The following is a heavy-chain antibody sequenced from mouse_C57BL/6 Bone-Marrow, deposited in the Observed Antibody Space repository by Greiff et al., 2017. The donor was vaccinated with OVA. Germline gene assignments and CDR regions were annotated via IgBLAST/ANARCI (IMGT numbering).Heavy chain of an antibody. V-gene: IGHV1-22*01. D-gene: IGHD1-1*01. J-gene: IGHJ2*01. CDR2: INPNNGGT. CDR1: GYTFTDYN. Sequence: SVPLSCQASGYTFTDYNMHWVKQSHGKSLEWIGYINPNNGGTSYNQKFKGKATLTVNKSSSTAYMELRSLTLEDSAVYYCARYGGLRDFGDWGQGTTLTVSS. CDR3: ARYGGLRDFGD.